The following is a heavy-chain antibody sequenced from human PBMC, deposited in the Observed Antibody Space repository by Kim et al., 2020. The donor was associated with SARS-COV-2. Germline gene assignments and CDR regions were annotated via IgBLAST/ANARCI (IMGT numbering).Heavy chain of an antibody. D-gene: IGHD6-19*01. CDR3: ARDREYTSWLEGSYYGMDV. V-gene: IGHV3-30-3*01. Sequence: GGSLRLSCAASGFTFSSYAMHWVRQAPGKGLEWVAVISYDGSNKYYADSVKGRFTISRDNSKNTLYLQMNSLRAEDTAVYYCARDREYTSWLEGSYYGMDVWGQGTTVTVSS. CDR1: GFTFSSYA. CDR2: ISYDGSNK. J-gene: IGHJ6*02.